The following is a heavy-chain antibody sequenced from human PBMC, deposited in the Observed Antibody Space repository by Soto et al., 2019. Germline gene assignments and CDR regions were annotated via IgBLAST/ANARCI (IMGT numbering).Heavy chain of an antibody. CDR1: GYSFTSYW. D-gene: IGHD5-12*01. J-gene: IGHJ6*02. CDR2: IDPSDSYT. Sequence: PGESLKISYKGSGYSFTSYWISWVRQMPGKGLEWMGRIDPSDSYTNYSPSFQGHVTISADKSISTAYLQWSSLKASDTAMYYCARHGLYSGYDFGAHVPYYYGMDVWGQGTTVTVSS. CDR3: ARHGLYSGYDFGAHVPYYYGMDV. V-gene: IGHV5-10-1*01.